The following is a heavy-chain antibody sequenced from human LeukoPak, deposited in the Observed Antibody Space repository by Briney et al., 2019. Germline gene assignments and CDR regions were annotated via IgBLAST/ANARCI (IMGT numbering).Heavy chain of an antibody. CDR1: GGSISSYY. CDR3: ARDFRIAAAGLYYYYGMDV. Sequence: SETLSLTCTVSGGSISSYYWSWIRQPPGKGLEWIGYIYYSGSTNYNPSLKSRVTISVDTSKNQFSLKLSSVTAADTAVYYCARDFRIAAAGLYYYYGMDVWGQGTTVTVSS. D-gene: IGHD6-13*01. CDR2: IYYSGST. J-gene: IGHJ6*02. V-gene: IGHV4-59*01.